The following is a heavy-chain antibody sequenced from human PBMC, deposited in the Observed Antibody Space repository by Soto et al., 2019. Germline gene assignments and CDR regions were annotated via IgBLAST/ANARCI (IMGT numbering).Heavy chain of an antibody. CDR2: ISAYNGNT. V-gene: IGHV1-18*01. CDR1: GYTFTSYG. J-gene: IGHJ3*02. CDR3: ARGTRGYYYDSSGYYYDAFDI. D-gene: IGHD3-22*01. Sequence: QVQLVQSGAEVKKPGASVKVSCKASGYTFTSYGISWVRQAPGRGLEWMGWISAYNGNTNYAQKLQGRVTMTTDTSTSTAYMELRSLRSDDTAVYYCARGTRGYYYDSSGYYYDAFDIWGQGTMVTVSS.